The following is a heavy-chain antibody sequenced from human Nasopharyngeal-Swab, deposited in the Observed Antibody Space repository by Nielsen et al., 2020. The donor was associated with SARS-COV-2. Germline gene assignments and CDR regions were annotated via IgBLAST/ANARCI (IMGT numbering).Heavy chain of an antibody. J-gene: IGHJ3*02. Sequence: ASVKVSCKASGYTFINYAIHWVRQAPGQSLEYMGWINPDNGNTRYSHNFQGRVTITRDTSASTAYMELSRLRSDDTAVYYCAAWWELSAFDIWGQGTMVTVSS. V-gene: IGHV1-3*01. CDR1: GYTFINYA. CDR3: AAWWELSAFDI. D-gene: IGHD1-26*01. CDR2: INPDNGNT.